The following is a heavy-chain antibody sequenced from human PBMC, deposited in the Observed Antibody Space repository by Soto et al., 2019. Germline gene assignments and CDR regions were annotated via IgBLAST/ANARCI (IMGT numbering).Heavy chain of an antibody. Sequence: SVKVSCKASGGTFSSYAISWVRQAPGQGLEWMGGIIPIFGTANYAQKFQGRVTITADESTSTAYMELSSLRSEDTAVYYCASGSGYSYGTQPFDYWGQGTLVTVYS. J-gene: IGHJ4*02. V-gene: IGHV1-69*13. CDR3: ASGSGYSYGTQPFDY. D-gene: IGHD5-18*01. CDR2: IIPIFGTA. CDR1: GGTFSSYA.